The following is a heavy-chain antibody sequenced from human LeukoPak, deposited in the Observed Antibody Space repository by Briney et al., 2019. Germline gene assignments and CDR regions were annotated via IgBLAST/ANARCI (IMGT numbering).Heavy chain of an antibody. Sequence: TGGSLRLSCAASGFTFTNAWMNWVRQAPGKGLEWVGRGKSKADGETIDYAAPVKGRFTFSRDDSKNMLYLQMNSLKSGDTAVYYCSTLTSRGLSDSWGQGTLVTVSS. CDR1: GFTFTNAW. CDR3: STLTSRGLSDS. D-gene: IGHD1-20*01. CDR2: GKSKADGETI. V-gene: IGHV3-15*07. J-gene: IGHJ4*02.